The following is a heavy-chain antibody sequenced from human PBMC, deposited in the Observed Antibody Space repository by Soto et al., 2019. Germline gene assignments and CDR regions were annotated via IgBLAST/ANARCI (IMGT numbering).Heavy chain of an antibody. V-gene: IGHV4-39*01. CDR2: IYYSGST. CDR1: GGSISSSSYY. D-gene: IGHD3-10*01. CDR3: ARRTRDYYGSGSYYNAVKEGHYYGMDV. Sequence: SETLSLTCTVSGGSISSSSYYWGWIRQPPGKGLEWIGSIYYSGSTYYNPSLKSRITISVDTSKNQFSLKLSSVTAADTAVYYCARRTRDYYGSGSYYNAVKEGHYYGMDVWGQGTTVTVSS. J-gene: IGHJ6*02.